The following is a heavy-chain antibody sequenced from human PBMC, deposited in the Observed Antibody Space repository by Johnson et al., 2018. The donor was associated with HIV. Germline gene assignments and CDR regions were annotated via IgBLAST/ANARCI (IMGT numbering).Heavy chain of an antibody. CDR3: AKPAVGDGYKRDAFDI. V-gene: IGHV3-NL1*01. Sequence: QVQLVESGGGVVQPGKSVRLSCAASEFSFSDYGMHWVRQAPGTGLEWVSVIYSGGSTYYAASVTGRFTISRDNSKNSLYLQMNSLRAEDTAVYYCAKPAVGDGYKRDAFDIWGQGTMVTVSS. J-gene: IGHJ3*02. D-gene: IGHD5-24*01. CDR1: EFSFSDYG. CDR2: IYSGGST.